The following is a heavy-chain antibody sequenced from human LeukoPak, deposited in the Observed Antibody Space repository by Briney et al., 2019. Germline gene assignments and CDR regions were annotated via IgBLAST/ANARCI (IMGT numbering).Heavy chain of an antibody. V-gene: IGHV5-51*01. CDR2: IYPGDSDT. CDR3: ARRLPYGGNSALFDY. D-gene: IGHD4-23*01. CDR1: GYSFTTYW. Sequence: GESLKISCKGSGYSFTTYWIGWVRQMPGKGLEWMGIIYPGDSDTRYSPSFEGQVTISADKSISTAYLQWSSLKASDTAMYYCARRLPYGGNSALFDYWGQGTLVTVSS. J-gene: IGHJ4*02.